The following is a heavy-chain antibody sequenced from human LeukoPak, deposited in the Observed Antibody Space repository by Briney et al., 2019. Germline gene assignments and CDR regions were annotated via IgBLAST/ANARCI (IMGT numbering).Heavy chain of an antibody. D-gene: IGHD3-9*01. CDR3: ARKYYDILTGYTAMDV. V-gene: IGHV4-59*01. J-gene: IGHJ6*02. Sequence: PSETVSLTCTVSGGSINSSYWKWIRQSPGKGLEWIGYLYYSGSTTYNPSLKSRVTISVDTSKNQFSLKMRSVTAADTAVYYCARKYYDILTGYTAMDVWGQGTTVTVSS. CDR1: GGSINSSY. CDR2: LYYSGST.